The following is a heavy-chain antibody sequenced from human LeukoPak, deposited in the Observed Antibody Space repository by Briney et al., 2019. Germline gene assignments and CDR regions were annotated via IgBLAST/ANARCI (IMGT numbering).Heavy chain of an antibody. CDR2: IYHSGST. Sequence: PSETLSLTCTVSGYSISSGYYWGWIRQPPGKGLEWIGSIYHSGSTYYNPSLKSRVTISVDTSKNQFSPKLSSVTAADTAVYYCARDGSYGDYGMGYWGQGTLVTVSS. V-gene: IGHV4-38-2*02. CDR3: ARDGSYGDYGMGY. CDR1: GYSISSGYY. J-gene: IGHJ4*02. D-gene: IGHD4-17*01.